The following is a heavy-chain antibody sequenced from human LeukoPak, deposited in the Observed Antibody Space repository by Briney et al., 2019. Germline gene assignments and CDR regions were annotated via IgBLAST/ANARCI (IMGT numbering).Heavy chain of an antibody. CDR2: ISGSGGST. Sequence: GGSLRLTCAASGFTFSSYSMTWVRQAPGKGLEWVSAISGSGGSTYYADSVKGRFTISRDNSKNTLYLQMNSLRAEDTAVYYCAKVVRQQLPDWFDPWGQGTLVTVSS. CDR3: AKVVRQQLPDWFDP. CDR1: GFTFSSYS. D-gene: IGHD6-13*01. V-gene: IGHV3-23*01. J-gene: IGHJ5*02.